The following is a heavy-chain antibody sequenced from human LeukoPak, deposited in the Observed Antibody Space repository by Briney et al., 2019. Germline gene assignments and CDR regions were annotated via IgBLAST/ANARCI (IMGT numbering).Heavy chain of an antibody. CDR3: ARDKSGYYYDSHGYYPTDL. CDR1: GYIFTSYG. J-gene: IGHJ5*02. V-gene: IGHV1-18*01. D-gene: IGHD3-22*01. CDR2: ISVYNGNT. Sequence: ASVKVSCKASGYIFTSYGISWVRQAPGQGLEWMGWISVYNGNTNYPQRLQGRVTMTTDTSTTTAYMELRSLRSDDTAVYYCARDKSGYYYDSHGYYPTDLWGQGTLVTVSS.